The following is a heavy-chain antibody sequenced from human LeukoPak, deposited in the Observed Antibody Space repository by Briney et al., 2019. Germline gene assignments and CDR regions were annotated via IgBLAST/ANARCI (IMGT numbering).Heavy chain of an antibody. CDR1: GGSISSGDYY. D-gene: IGHD6-19*01. CDR3: ARVEYSSGWLDFDY. Sequence: PSETLSLTCTVSGGSISSGDYYWSWIRQPPGKGLEWIGYIYYSGSTYYDPSLKSRGTISVDTSKNQFSLKLSSVTAADTAVYYCARVEYSSGWLDFDYWGQGTLVTVSS. CDR2: IYYSGST. V-gene: IGHV4-30-4*08. J-gene: IGHJ4*02.